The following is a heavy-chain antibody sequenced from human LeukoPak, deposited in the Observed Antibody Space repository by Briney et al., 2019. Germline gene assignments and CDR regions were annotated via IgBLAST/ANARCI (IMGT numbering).Heavy chain of an antibody. V-gene: IGHV3-30-3*01. J-gene: IGHJ4*02. CDR3: ARVDTAMVGSDY. D-gene: IGHD5-18*01. CDR1: GFTFSSYA. Sequence: GRSLRLSCAASGFTFSSYAMHWVRQAPGKGLEWVAVISYDGSNKYYADSVKGRFTISRDNSKNTLYLQMNSLRAGDTAVYYCARVDTAMVGSDYWGQGTLVTVSS. CDR2: ISYDGSNK.